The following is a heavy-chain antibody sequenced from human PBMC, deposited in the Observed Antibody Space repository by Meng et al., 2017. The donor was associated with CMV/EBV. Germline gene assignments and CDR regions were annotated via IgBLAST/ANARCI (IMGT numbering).Heavy chain of an antibody. CDR2: IYYSGST. CDR3: ARDLSLVATITPNWFDP. D-gene: IGHD5-12*01. CDR1: GASTSSGSYY. V-gene: IGHV4-39*07. Sequence: QLEGSGPVLVKPSGPLSLTCTVSGASTSSGSYYCGWIRQPPGKGLGWIGSIYYSGSTYYNPSLKSRVTISVDTSKNKFSLKLSFVTAADTAVYYCARDLSLVATITPNWFDPWGQGTLVTVSS. J-gene: IGHJ5*02.